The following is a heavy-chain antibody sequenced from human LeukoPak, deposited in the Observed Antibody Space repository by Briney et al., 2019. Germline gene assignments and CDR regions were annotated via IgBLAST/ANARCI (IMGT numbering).Heavy chain of an antibody. CDR3: AKDATASPYFHWFDN. D-gene: IGHD3-9*01. V-gene: IGHV3-23*01. CDR2: ICIVDRT. CDR1: GFTFSSYA. Sequence: GGSLRLSCAASGFTFSSYAMNWVCQAPERGVEWGAGICIVDRTFHPESATGRFTISGDKSKDTLYLQMNSLRAENTAVYYCAKDATASPYFHWFDNWGQGTQVIVSS. J-gene: IGHJ4*02.